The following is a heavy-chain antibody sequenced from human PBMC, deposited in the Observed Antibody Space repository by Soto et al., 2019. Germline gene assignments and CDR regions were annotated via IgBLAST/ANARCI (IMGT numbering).Heavy chain of an antibody. J-gene: IGHJ4*01. V-gene: IGHV4-61*01. D-gene: IGHD1-26*01. Sequence: SETLSLTCTVSGGSVSSGSYYWSWIRQLPGKGLEWIGYIYYSVSTNYNPSLKSRVTISVDTSKNQFSLKLSSVTAADTAVYYCASHVGATNSEYWGQGTLVTASS. CDR3: ASHVGATNSEY. CDR1: GGSVSSGSYY. CDR2: IYYSVST.